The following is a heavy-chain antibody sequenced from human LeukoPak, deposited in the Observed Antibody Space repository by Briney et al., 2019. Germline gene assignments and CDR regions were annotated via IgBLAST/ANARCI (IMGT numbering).Heavy chain of an antibody. J-gene: IGHJ4*02. D-gene: IGHD3-3*01. CDR2: TYTSWST. CDR1: GGSISSYD. Sequence: SETLSLTCTVSGGSISSYDWSWIRQPAGQGLEWIGRTYTSWSTNYNPSLKSRVTMSVDMSKNQFSLKLSSMIAADTAVYYCARGRNYDFWSGYYSKSFDYWGQGTLVTVSS. CDR3: ARGRNYDFWSGYYSKSFDY. V-gene: IGHV4-4*07.